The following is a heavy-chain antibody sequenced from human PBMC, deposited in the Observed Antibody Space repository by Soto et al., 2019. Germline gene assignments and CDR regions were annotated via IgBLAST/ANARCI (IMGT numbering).Heavy chain of an antibody. CDR3: ARGRNSRSSFGVVLIQGTDAFDI. J-gene: IGHJ3*02. CDR2: MNPNSGNT. D-gene: IGHD3-3*01. CDR1: GYTLTSYG. V-gene: IGHV1-8*02. Sequence: DSGKVSCKASGYTLTSYGISWVRQAPGQGLEWMGWMNPNSGNTGYAQKFQGRVTMTRNTSISTAYMELSSLRSEDTAVYYCARGRNSRSSFGVVLIQGTDAFDIWGQGTMVTVSS.